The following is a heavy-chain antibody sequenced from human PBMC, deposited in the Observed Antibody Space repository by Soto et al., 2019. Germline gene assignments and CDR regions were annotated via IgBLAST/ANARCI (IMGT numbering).Heavy chain of an antibody. CDR2: INHSGST. J-gene: IGHJ6*03. Sequence: SETLSLTCAVYGGSFSGYYWSWIRQPPGKGLEWIGEINHSGSTNYNPSLKSRVTISVDTSKNQFSLKLSSVTAADTAVYYCARVIRGVGEPRYYYYFKMDVWGKGTKVTVSS. CDR1: GGSFSGYY. CDR3: ARVIRGVGEPRYYYYFKMDV. D-gene: IGHD3-10*01. V-gene: IGHV4-34*01.